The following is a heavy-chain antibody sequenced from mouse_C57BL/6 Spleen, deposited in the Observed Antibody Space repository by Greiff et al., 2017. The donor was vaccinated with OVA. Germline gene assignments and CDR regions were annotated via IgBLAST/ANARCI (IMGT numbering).Heavy chain of an antibody. J-gene: IGHJ1*03. CDR2: IDPNSGGT. CDR1: GYTFTSYW. D-gene: IGHD2-12*01. V-gene: IGHV1-72*01. Sequence: VKLQQPGAELVKPGASVKLSCKASGYTFTSYWMHWVKQRPGRGLEWIGKIDPNSGGTKYNEKFKSKATLTVDKPSSTAYMQLRSLTSEDSAVYYGASEDSNDVVWYFDVWGTGTTVTVSS. CDR3: ASEDSNDVVWYFDV.